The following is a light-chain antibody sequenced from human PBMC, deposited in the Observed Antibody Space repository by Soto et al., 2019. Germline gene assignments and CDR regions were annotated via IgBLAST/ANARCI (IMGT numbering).Light chain of an antibody. CDR2: GAS. Sequence: EIVLPQSPGTLSLSPGERVTLSCGASQSVPANYLAWYQQKPGQAPRLLIYGASNRATGIPDRCSGSGSGTDFTLTVSRLEPADFAVYFWLQYGSPWWTFGQGAMVEIK. J-gene: IGKJ1*01. CDR1: QSVPANY. V-gene: IGKV3-20*01. CDR3: LQYGSPWWT.